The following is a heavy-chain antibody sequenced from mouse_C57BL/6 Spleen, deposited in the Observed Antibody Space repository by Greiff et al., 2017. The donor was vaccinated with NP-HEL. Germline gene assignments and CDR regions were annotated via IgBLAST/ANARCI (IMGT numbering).Heavy chain of an antibody. V-gene: IGHV1-55*01. J-gene: IGHJ4*01. D-gene: IGHD1-1*01. CDR1: GYTFTSYW. Sequence: VKLKQPGAELVKPGASVKMSCKASGYTFTSYWITWVKQRPGQGLEWIGDIYPGSGSTNYNEKFKSKATLTVDTSSSTAYMQLSSLTSEDSAVYYCARGGYGSSSYAMDYWGQGTSVTVSS. CDR2: IYPGSGST. CDR3: ARGGYGSSSYAMDY.